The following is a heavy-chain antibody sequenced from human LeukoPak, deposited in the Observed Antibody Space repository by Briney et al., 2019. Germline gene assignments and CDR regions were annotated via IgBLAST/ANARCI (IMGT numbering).Heavy chain of an antibody. J-gene: IGHJ4*02. CDR2: MYLSGTT. CDR1: GDSINSLDL. V-gene: IGHV4-4*02. D-gene: IGHD3-22*01. Sequence: SETLSLTCTVSGDSINSLDLWSWVRQPPGKGLEWIGEMYLSGTTHSNPSVKSRVTMSIDKSKNQFFLNLSSVTAADTAVYYCAGLVGRYSSGLYYYYFDYWGQGTLVTVSS. CDR3: AGLVGRYSSGLYYYYFDY.